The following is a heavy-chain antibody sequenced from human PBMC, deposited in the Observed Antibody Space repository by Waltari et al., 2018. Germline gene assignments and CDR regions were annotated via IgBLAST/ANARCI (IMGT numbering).Heavy chain of an antibody. V-gene: IGHV1-2*04. CDR2: INPSRCGT. Sequence: QVQLVQSGAEVKKPGASVKVSCKASGYTFTGYYMHWVRPAPGQGLEWMGWINPSRCGTDYAQRFPGWVTMTRDTSISTAYMELSRLRSDDTAVYYCARSRRPFSFWFDPWGQGTLVTVSS. CDR3: ARSRRPFSFWFDP. CDR1: GYTFTGYY. D-gene: IGHD1-1*01. J-gene: IGHJ5*02.